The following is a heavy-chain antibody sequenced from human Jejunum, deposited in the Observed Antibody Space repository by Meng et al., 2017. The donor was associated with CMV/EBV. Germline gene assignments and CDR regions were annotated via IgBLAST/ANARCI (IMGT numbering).Heavy chain of an antibody. J-gene: IGHJ4*02. Sequence: AASGFTFSDYYVSWIRQAPGKGLEWVSYITTYGSHMNYADSLKGRFTISRDNAKNSLYLQMNSLRAEDTAVYYCARERAARLDFDSWGQGTLVTVSS. CDR2: ITTYGSHM. D-gene: IGHD6-6*01. CDR3: ARERAARLDFDS. V-gene: IGHV3-11*01. CDR1: GFTFSDYY.